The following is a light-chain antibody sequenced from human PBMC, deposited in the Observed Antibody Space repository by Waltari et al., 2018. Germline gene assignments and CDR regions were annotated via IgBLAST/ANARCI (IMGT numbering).Light chain of an antibody. CDR3: CSLTSSRTVI. V-gene: IGLV2-14*03. Sequence: QSALTQPASVSESPGPSITISCTGTTGDVGAYNYVPWYQQLPGKAPKLLIYDVANRPSGVSDRFSGSKSGNTASLIISGLQAEDEADYYCCSLTSSRTVIFGGGTKLTVL. CDR1: TGDVGAYNY. J-gene: IGLJ2*01. CDR2: DVA.